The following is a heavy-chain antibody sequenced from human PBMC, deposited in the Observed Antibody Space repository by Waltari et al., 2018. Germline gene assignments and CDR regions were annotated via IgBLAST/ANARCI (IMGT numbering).Heavy chain of an antibody. CDR2: IYSGGST. CDR3: ARDSPYSSGWYDY. Sequence: EVQLVESGGGLIQPGGSLRLSCAASGFTVSSNYMSWVRQAPGKGLEWVSVIYSGGSTYYADSVKGRFTISRDNSKNTLYLQMNSLRAEDTAVYYCARDSPYSSGWYDYWGQGTLVTVSS. J-gene: IGHJ4*02. CDR1: GFTVSSNY. D-gene: IGHD6-19*01. V-gene: IGHV3-66*03.